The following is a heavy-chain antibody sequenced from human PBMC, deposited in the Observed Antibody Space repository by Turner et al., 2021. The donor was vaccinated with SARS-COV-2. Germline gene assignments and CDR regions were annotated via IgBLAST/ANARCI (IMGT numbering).Heavy chain of an antibody. J-gene: IGHJ6*02. V-gene: IGHV4-39*01. Sequence: QLRLQESGPGLLKPSEPLSLTCSVSGGSISSSSSYWGWIRQPQGKGLEWIGSIYYSGITYYNPALKSRVTISVDTSKNQFSLKLSSVTAADTAVYYCARLMDTAMDYYGMDVWGQGTTVTVSS. CDR2: IYYSGIT. CDR3: ARLMDTAMDYYGMDV. CDR1: GGSISSSSSY. D-gene: IGHD5-18*01.